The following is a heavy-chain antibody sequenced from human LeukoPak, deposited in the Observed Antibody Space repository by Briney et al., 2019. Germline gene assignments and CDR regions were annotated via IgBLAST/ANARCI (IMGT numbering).Heavy chain of an antibody. J-gene: IGHJ6*03. Sequence: SETLSLTCTVSGGSTSSYYWSWIRQPAGKGLEWIGRIYTSGSTNYNPSLKSRVTMSVDTSKNQFSLKLSSVTAADTAVYYCARDLSPPYYYYYYMDVWGKGTTVTVSS. CDR2: IYTSGST. CDR1: GGSTSSYY. V-gene: IGHV4-4*07. CDR3: ARDLSPPYYYYYYMDV. D-gene: IGHD2/OR15-2a*01.